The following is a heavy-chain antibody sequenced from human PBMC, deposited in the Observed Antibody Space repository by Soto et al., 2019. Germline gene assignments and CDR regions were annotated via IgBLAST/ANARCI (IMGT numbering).Heavy chain of an antibody. Sequence: QVHLVQSGAEVKKPGASVKVSCGASGYTFGFYGITWVRQAPGQGLEWMGWISPYNGKTNYGQKFQDRVTMPTDTSTSTAYLVLRRLGSEVTAVYYCARDRSPLGACGNPGYWGRGTPVTVSS. CDR1: GYTFGFYG. J-gene: IGHJ4*02. CDR3: ARDRSPLGACGNPGY. CDR2: ISPYNGKT. V-gene: IGHV1-18*01. D-gene: IGHD2-21*02.